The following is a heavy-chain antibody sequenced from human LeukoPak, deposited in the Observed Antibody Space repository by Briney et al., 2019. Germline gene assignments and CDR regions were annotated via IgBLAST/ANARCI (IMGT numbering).Heavy chain of an antibody. D-gene: IGHD6-19*01. CDR3: AKGSVADNFDY. J-gene: IGHJ4*02. CDR2: ISYDGSNK. V-gene: IGHV3-30*04. CDR1: GFTFSSYA. Sequence: GGSLRLSCAASGFTFSSYAMHWVRQAPGKGLEWVAVISYDGSNKYYADSVKGRFTISRDNSKNTLYLQMNSLRAEDTAMYYCAKGSVADNFDYWGQGTLVTVSS.